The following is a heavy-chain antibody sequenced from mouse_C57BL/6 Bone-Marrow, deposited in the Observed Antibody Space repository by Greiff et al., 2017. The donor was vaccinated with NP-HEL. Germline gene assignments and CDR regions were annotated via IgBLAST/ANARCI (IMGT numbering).Heavy chain of an antibody. Sequence: VQLKQSGPGLVKPSQSLSLTCSVTGYSITSGYYWNWIRQFPGNKLEWMGYISYDGSNNYNPSLKNRISITRDTSKNQFFLKLNSVTTEDTATYYCAREEGEWFAYWGQGTLVTVSA. CDR2: ISYDGSN. CDR3: AREEGEWFAY. J-gene: IGHJ3*01. CDR1: GYSITSGYY. V-gene: IGHV3-6*01.